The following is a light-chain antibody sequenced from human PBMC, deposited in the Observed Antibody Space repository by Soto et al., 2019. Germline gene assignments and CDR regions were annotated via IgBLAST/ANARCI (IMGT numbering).Light chain of an antibody. CDR3: HQYDSWT. J-gene: IGKJ1*01. Sequence: EIVLTQSPGTLSLSPGERATLSCRASQSFNSIYLAWYQQKPGQAPRLLIYGASSRATGIPDRFSGSGSGTDFILTISRLEPEDFAVYYCHQYDSWTFGQGTKVEIK. CDR1: QSFNSIY. CDR2: GAS. V-gene: IGKV3-20*01.